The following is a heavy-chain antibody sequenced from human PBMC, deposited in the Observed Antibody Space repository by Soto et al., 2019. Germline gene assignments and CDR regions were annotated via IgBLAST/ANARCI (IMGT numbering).Heavy chain of an antibody. CDR1: GGSISSSSYY. D-gene: IGHD2-2*01. CDR2: IYYSGST. CDR3: ARRSSITQIHDY. J-gene: IGHJ4*02. V-gene: IGHV4-39*01. Sequence: PSETLSLTCTVSGGSISSSSYYWGWIRQPPGKGLEWIGSIYYSGSTYYNPSLKSRVTISVDTSKNQFSPKLSSVTAADTAVYYCARRSSITQIHDYWGQGTLVTVSS.